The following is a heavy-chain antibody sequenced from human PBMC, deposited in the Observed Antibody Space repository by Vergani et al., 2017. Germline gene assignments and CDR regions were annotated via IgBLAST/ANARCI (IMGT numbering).Heavy chain of an antibody. Sequence: QVQLVESGGGVVQPGGSLRLSCAASGFTFSSYGMHWVRQAPGKGLEWVAFIRYDGSNKYYADSVEGRFTISRDNSKNTLYLEMNSLRAEDTAVYYCAKVGGYWGQGTLVTVSS. CDR1: GFTFSSYG. CDR3: AKVGGY. V-gene: IGHV3-30*02. D-gene: IGHD3-16*01. CDR2: IRYDGSNK. J-gene: IGHJ4*02.